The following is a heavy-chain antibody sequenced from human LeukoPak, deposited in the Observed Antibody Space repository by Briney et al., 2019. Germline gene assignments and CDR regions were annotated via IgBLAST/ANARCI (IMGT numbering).Heavy chain of an antibody. J-gene: IGHJ4*02. D-gene: IGHD3-22*01. Sequence: LSLTCAVYGGSFSGYYWSWIRQPPGKGLEWVSCISTSSSYIYYADSVKGRFTTSRDNAKNSLYLQMNSLRAEDTAVYYCARDLRSSGYYAFDYWGQGTLVTVSS. V-gene: IGHV3-11*06. CDR3: ARDLRSSGYYAFDY. CDR2: ISTSSSYI. CDR1: GGSFSGYY.